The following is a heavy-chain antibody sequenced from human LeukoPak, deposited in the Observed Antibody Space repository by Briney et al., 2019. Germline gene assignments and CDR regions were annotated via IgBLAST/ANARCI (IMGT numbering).Heavy chain of an antibody. D-gene: IGHD3-22*01. CDR1: GFTFSNYA. CDR2: ISYDGSNK. V-gene: IGHV3-30*04. Sequence: PGGSLRLSCAASGFTFSNYAMHWVRQAPGKGLEWVAVISYDGSNKYYADSVKGRFTISRDNSKKTLYLQMNSLRAEDTAVYYCARAVSSYYYGSSDYSGWYFDLWGRGTLVTVSS. CDR3: ARAVSSYYYGSSDYSGWYFDL. J-gene: IGHJ2*01.